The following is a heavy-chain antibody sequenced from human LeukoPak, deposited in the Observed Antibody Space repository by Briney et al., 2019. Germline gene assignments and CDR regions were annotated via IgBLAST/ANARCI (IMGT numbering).Heavy chain of an antibody. V-gene: IGHV1-2*02. D-gene: IGHD1-1*01. CDR3: AAATTGTTFFDY. J-gene: IGHJ4*02. Sequence: EASVKVSCKASGYTFSGYYMFWVRQAPGQGLEWMGWINSDSGATNYAQKFQGRVTMTRDTSISTAYMELSSLRSDDTGVYYCAAATTGTTFFDYWGQGTLVTVSS. CDR1: GYTFSGYY. CDR2: INSDSGAT.